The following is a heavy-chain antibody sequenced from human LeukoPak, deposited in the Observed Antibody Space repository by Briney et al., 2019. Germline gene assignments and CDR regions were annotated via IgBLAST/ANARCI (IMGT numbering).Heavy chain of an antibody. Sequence: GGSLRLSCAASGFTFSSYWMHWVRQAPGKGLVWVSRINSDGSSTLYADSVKGRFTISRDNSKNTLYLQMNSLRAEDTAVYYCARRFGSGWYGDWGQGTLVTVSS. J-gene: IGHJ4*02. CDR1: GFTFSSYW. CDR3: ARRFGSGWYGD. CDR2: INSDGSST. D-gene: IGHD6-19*01. V-gene: IGHV3-74*01.